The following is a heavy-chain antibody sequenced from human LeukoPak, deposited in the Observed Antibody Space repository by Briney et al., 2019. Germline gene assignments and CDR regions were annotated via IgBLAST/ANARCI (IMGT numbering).Heavy chain of an antibody. Sequence: GGSLRLSCAASGFTFSDYYMSWIRQAPGKGLEWVSYISGSGSTIYYADSVKGRFTISRDNAKNSLYLQMNSLRAEDTAVYYCARDRLLSDAFDIWGQGTMVTVSS. CDR1: GFTFSDYY. CDR2: ISGSGSTI. D-gene: IGHD3-16*01. V-gene: IGHV3-11*01. CDR3: ARDRLLSDAFDI. J-gene: IGHJ3*02.